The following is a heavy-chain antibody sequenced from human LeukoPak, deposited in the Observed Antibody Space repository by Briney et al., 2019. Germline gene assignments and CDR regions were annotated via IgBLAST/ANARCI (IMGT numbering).Heavy chain of an antibody. CDR3: ARVMAAAAD. CDR2: IKQDGSEK. V-gene: IGHV3-7*01. D-gene: IGHD6-13*01. CDR1: GFTFSSYW. Sequence: GGSLRLSCAASGFTFSSYWVSWVRQAPGKGLEWVANIKQDGSEKYYVDSVKGRFTISRDNAKNSLYLQMNSLRAEDTAVYYCARVMAAAADWGQGTLVTVSS. J-gene: IGHJ4*02.